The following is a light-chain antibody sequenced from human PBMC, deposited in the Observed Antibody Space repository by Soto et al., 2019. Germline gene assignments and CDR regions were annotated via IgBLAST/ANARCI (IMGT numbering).Light chain of an antibody. Sequence: QSVLTQPPSVSGAPGQRVTISCTGSSSNIGPTYDVHWYQQLPGTAPKLLIYANTNRPSGVPDRFSGSKSGTSASLAITGLQAEDEADYFCQSYDSSLSGYVFXTGTKVTVL. V-gene: IGLV1-40*01. CDR2: ANT. J-gene: IGLJ1*01. CDR1: SSNIGPTYD. CDR3: QSYDSSLSGYV.